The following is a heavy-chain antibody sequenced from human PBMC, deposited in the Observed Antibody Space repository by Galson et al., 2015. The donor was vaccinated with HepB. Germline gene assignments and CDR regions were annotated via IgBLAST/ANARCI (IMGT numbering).Heavy chain of an antibody. CDR1: GGSFGTYY. CDR3: ARGVVQWTTWRYWFDS. CDR2: VRHNGNT. J-gene: IGHJ5*02. D-gene: IGHD1-26*01. V-gene: IGHV4-34*01. Sequence: ETLSLTCAVYGGSFGTYYWAWIRQPPGKGMEWIGEVRHNGNTYYKASLKSRVTVSLDTSKSQFSLRLKSMTAADAAIYYCARGVVQWTTWRYWFDSWSQGAPV.